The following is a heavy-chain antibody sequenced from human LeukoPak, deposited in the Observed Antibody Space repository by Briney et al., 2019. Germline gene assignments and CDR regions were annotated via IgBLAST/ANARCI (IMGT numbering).Heavy chain of an antibody. V-gene: IGHV4-34*01. CDR1: GGSLSGYY. CDR3: ARGGGSGSYYNDAFDI. J-gene: IGHJ3*02. D-gene: IGHD3-10*01. CDR2: INHSGST. Sequence: SETLSLTCAVYGGSLSGYYWSWIRQPPGKGLEWIGEINHSGSTNYNPSLKSRVTISVDTSKNQFSLKLSSVTAADTAVYYCARGGGSGSYYNDAFDIWGQGTMVTVSS.